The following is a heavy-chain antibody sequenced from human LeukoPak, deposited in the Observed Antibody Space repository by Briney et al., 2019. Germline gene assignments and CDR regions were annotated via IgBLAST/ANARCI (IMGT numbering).Heavy chain of an antibody. V-gene: IGHV3-9*01. CDR1: GFTFDDYA. CDR3: ARLYCSSTSCSLRNSYYYYYMDV. Sequence: GRSLRLSCAASGFTFDDYAMHWVRQAPGKGLEWVSGISWNSGSIGYADSVKGRFTISRDNAKNSLYLQMNSLRAEDTAVYYCARLYCSSTSCSLRNSYYYYYMDVWGKGTTVTVSS. CDR2: ISWNSGSI. J-gene: IGHJ6*03. D-gene: IGHD2-2*01.